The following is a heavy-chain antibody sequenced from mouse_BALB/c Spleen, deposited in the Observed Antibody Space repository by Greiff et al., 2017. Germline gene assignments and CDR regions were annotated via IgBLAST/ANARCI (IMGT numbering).Heavy chain of an antibody. CDR2: ISSGGGST. CDR3: ASQLTGFAY. CDR1: GFAFSSYD. J-gene: IGHJ3*01. V-gene: IGHV5-12-1*01. Sequence: EVMLVESGGGLVKPGGSLKLSCAASGFAFSSYDMSWVRQTPEKRLEWVAYISSGGGSTYYPDTVKGRFTISRDNAKNTLYLQMSSLKSEDTAMYYCASQLTGFAYWGQGTLVTVSA.